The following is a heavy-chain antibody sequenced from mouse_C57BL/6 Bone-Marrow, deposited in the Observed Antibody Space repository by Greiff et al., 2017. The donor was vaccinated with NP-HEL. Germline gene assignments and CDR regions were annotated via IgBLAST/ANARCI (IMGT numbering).Heavy chain of an antibody. D-gene: IGHD2-4*01. CDR2: ISYRGST. Sequence: EVKLMESGPGMVKPSQSLSLTCTVTGYSITSGYVWHWIRHFPGNQLEWMGYISYRGSTNYNPSLKSRISITHDTSKNHFFLKLNSVTTEDTATYYCGRRYDYDRDWYFDVWGTGTTVTVSS. J-gene: IGHJ1*03. V-gene: IGHV3-1*01. CDR3: GRRYDYDRDWYFDV. CDR1: GYSITSGYV.